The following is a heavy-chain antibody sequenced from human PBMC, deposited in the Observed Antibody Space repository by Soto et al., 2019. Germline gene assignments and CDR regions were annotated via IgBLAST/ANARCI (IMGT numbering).Heavy chain of an antibody. CDR3: ASDIQDMATTYDAFDI. D-gene: IGHD1-1*01. Sequence: QVQLVQSGAEVKKPGSSVKVSCKASGGTFSSYAISWVRQAPGQGIEWMGGIIPIFGTANYAQKFQRRVTITADESTSTAYLELSSLRSEDTAVYYCASDIQDMATTYDAFDIWGQGTMVTVSS. CDR1: GGTFSSYA. CDR2: IIPIFGTA. J-gene: IGHJ3*02. V-gene: IGHV1-69*01.